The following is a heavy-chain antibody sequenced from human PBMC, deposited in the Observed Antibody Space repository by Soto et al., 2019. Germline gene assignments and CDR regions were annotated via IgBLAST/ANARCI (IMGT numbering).Heavy chain of an antibody. J-gene: IGHJ5*02. CDR3: ARLGPYGSETYSFRYNWFDA. CDR2: IYSGGNS. Sequence: AWPLRLSCTTSRFTVSSSHMSLVGKNPFKLLDWVSVIYSGGNSYYAVSVQGRFTISRDNSKNTVYLQMNSLRGEDTAIYYCARLGPYGSETYSFRYNWFDAWGQGTLVTVSS. D-gene: IGHD3-10*01. CDR1: RFTVSSSH. V-gene: IGHV3-53*01.